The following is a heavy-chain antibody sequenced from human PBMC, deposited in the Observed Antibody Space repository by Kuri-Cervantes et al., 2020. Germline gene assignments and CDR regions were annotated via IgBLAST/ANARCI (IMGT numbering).Heavy chain of an antibody. CDR3: AKDPQTTVVTHYYFDY. V-gene: IGHV3-30*02. CDR2: IRYDGSNK. J-gene: IGHJ4*02. D-gene: IGHD4-23*01. Sequence: GESLKISCAASGFTFSSYSMSWVRQAPGKGLEWVAFIRYDGSNKYYADSVKGRFTISRDNSKNTLYLQMNSLRAEDTAVYYCAKDPQTTVVTHYYFDYWGQGTLVTVSS. CDR1: GFTFSSYS.